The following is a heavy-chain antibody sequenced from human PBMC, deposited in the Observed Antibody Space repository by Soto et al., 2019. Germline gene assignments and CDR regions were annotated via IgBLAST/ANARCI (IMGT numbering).Heavy chain of an antibody. CDR2: IYSSGST. V-gene: IGHV4-30-4*01. CDR1: GASISSGDYY. Sequence: SETLSLTCSVSGASISSGDYYWTWIRQPPGKGLEWIGYIYSSGSTNYNPSLRSRVTMSKDTSKNQFSLNLSSVTVADTAVYYCARRVTGGGERFDPWGQGTLVTVS. J-gene: IGHJ5*02. D-gene: IGHD7-27*01. CDR3: ARRVTGGGERFDP.